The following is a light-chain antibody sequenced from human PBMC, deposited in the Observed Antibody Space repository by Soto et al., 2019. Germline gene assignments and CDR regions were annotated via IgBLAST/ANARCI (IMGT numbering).Light chain of an antibody. V-gene: IGKV1-39*01. CDR3: LQVSSFPRT. CDR2: TAS. CDR1: QNIRTY. J-gene: IGKJ1*01. Sequence: DIQVTQSPSSLSASVGDRVTITCRASQNIRTYLTWYQQRPGKPPKLLIHTASTLQSGVPSRFSGSGSGTDFTLTINSLQPEDIATYYCLQVSSFPRTFGQGTKVEIK.